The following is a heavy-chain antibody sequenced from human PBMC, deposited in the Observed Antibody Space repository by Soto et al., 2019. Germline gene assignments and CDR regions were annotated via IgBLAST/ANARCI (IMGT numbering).Heavy chain of an antibody. D-gene: IGHD3-9*01. CDR2: ISGSGGST. Sequence: EVQLLESGGGLVQPGGSLRLSCAASGFTFSRYAMSWVRQAPGKGLEWVSAISGSGGSTYYADSVKGRFTISRDNSKNSLYLQMNSLRAEDTAVYYCAKELYDILTGSPTGGWGQGTLVTVSS. CDR1: GFTFSRYA. J-gene: IGHJ4*02. CDR3: AKELYDILTGSPTGG. V-gene: IGHV3-23*01.